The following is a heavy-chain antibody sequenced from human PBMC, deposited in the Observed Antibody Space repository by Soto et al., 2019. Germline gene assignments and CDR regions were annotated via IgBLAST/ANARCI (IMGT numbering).Heavy chain of an antibody. Sequence: GGSLRLSCTASGFTFGDYAMSWFRQAPGKGLEWVGFIRSKAYGGTTEYAASVKGRFTISRDDSKSIAYLQMNSLKTEDTAVYYCTRDVSIVVVPAAMPVGFDYWGQGTLVTVSS. D-gene: IGHD2-2*01. V-gene: IGHV3-49*03. CDR1: GFTFGDYA. J-gene: IGHJ4*02. CDR2: IRSKAYGGTT. CDR3: TRDVSIVVVPAAMPVGFDY.